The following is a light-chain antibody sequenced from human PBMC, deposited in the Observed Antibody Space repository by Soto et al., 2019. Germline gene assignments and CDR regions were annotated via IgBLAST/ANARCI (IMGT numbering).Light chain of an antibody. J-gene: IGLJ1*01. V-gene: IGLV2-14*01. CDR2: EVT. CDR1: TTDIGDYNW. Sequence: SALTQPASVSGSPGQSITISCTGTTTDIGDYNWVSWYQQYPGRAPKLIIYEVTNRPPGISERFSGSKSGNTASLTISGLQTDDEADYYCCSYAGSYVFGTGTKVTVL. CDR3: CSYAGSYV.